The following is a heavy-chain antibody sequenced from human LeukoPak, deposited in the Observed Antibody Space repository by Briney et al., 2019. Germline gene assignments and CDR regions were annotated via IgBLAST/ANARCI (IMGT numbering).Heavy chain of an antibody. CDR3: ARLYNWNNYYYGMDV. D-gene: IGHD1/OR15-1a*01. V-gene: IGHV4-59*08. Sequence: PSETLSLTCTVSGGSISSYHWGWIRQPPGKGLEWIGYIYYSGSTNYNPSLKSRVTISVDTSKNQFSLKLSSVTAADTAVYYCARLYNWNNYYYGMDVWGQGTTVTVSS. CDR1: GGSISSYH. CDR2: IYYSGST. J-gene: IGHJ6*02.